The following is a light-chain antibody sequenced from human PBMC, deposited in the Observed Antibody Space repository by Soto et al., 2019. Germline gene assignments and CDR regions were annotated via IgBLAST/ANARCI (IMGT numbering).Light chain of an antibody. CDR1: QSVNNNY. J-gene: IGKJ2*01. CDR2: GSS. V-gene: IGKV3-20*01. Sequence: EVVLTQSPGTLSLSPGERATLSCRASQSVNNNYVAWYQQKPGQAPRLLIFGSSDRATGIPDRFSGSGSGTDFTLTISRLEPEDFAVYYCQHYGSSPPYTFGQGTKLEIK. CDR3: QHYGSSPPYT.